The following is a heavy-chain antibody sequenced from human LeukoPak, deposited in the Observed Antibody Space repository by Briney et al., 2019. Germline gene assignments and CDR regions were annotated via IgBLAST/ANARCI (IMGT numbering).Heavy chain of an antibody. CDR2: ISYDGSNK. Sequence: PGGSLRLSCAASGFTFSSYSMHWVRQAPGKGLEWVAVISYDGSNKYYADSVKGRFTISRDNSKNTLYLQMNSLRAEDTAVYYCAKAPYSGSYGNAFDIWGQGTMVTVSS. V-gene: IGHV3-30*18. CDR3: AKAPYSGSYGNAFDI. J-gene: IGHJ3*02. D-gene: IGHD1-26*01. CDR1: GFTFSSYS.